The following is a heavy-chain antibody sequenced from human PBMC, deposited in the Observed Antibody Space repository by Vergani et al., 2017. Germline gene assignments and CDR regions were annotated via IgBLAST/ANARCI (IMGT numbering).Heavy chain of an antibody. D-gene: IGHD3-10*01. CDR2: IYYSGST. CDR1: NDSVSNTFYY. CDR3: AKRTTMVRGVLEIARYYFDY. V-gene: IGHV4-39*01. J-gene: IGHJ4*02. Sequence: QVQLQESGPGLVKPSETLSLLCTVSNDSVSNTFYYWGWIRQTPGKGLEWFGSIYYSGSTYYNPSLESRVTMSVDTSKSQFSLKLSSVTAADTAVYYCAKRTTMVRGVLEIARYYFDYWGQGTLVIVSS.